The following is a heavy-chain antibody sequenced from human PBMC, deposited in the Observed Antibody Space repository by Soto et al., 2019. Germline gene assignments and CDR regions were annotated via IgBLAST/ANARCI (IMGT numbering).Heavy chain of an antibody. J-gene: IGHJ4*02. Sequence: GESLKISCKGSGYSFSNYWIGWVRQMPGKGLQWMGIIYPHDSDSSYSPSFQGQVTISADKSISTAYLQWSSLKASDTAMYYCARRHYGSGSYYFDYWGQGTLVTVSS. CDR2: IYPHDSDS. D-gene: IGHD3-10*01. V-gene: IGHV5-51*01. CDR1: GYSFSNYW. CDR3: ARRHYGSGSYYFDY.